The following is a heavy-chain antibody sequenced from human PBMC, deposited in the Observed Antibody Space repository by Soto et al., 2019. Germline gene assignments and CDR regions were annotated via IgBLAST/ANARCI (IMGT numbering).Heavy chain of an antibody. J-gene: IGHJ5*02. D-gene: IGHD4-17*01. CDR3: ARDKAVPLEPHWFDP. CDR2: IYYSGST. V-gene: IGHV4-30-4*01. CDR1: GGSISSGAYY. Sequence: SETLSLTCTVSGGSISSGAYYWSWIRQPPGKGLEWIGYIYYSGSTYYNPSLKSRVTISVDTSKNQFSLKLSSVTAADTAVYYCARDKAVPLEPHWFDPWGQGTLVTVSS.